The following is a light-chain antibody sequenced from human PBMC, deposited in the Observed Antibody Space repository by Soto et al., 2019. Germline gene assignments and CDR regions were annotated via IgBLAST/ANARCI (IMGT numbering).Light chain of an antibody. Sequence: QSVLTQPPSVSGAPGQRVTISCTGSSSNIGAGYDVHWYQQLPGTAPKLLIHGNSNRPSGVPDRFSGSKSGTSASLAITGLQAEDEADYYCQSYDSSLSGYVFGTGTKVHRP. CDR2: GNS. J-gene: IGLJ1*01. CDR1: SSNIGAGYD. CDR3: QSYDSSLSGYV. V-gene: IGLV1-40*01.